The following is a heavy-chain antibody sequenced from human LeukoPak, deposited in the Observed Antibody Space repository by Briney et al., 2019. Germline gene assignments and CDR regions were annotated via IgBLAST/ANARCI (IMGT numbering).Heavy chain of an antibody. D-gene: IGHD4-17*01. CDR3: AKIGYGDWDWFDP. CDR1: GFTFSNAW. V-gene: IGHV3-15*01. Sequence: GGSLRLSCAASGFTFSNAWMSWVRQAPGKGLEWVGRIKSKTDGGAIDYAAPVKGRFTISRDDSKNTLYLQMDSLRAEDTAIYYCAKIGYGDWDWFDPWGQGTLVTVSS. CDR2: IKSKTDGGAI. J-gene: IGHJ5*02.